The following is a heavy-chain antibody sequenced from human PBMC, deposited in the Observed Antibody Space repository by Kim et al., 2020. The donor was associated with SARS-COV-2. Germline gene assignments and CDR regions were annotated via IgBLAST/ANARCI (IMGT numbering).Heavy chain of an antibody. CDR1: GGFISRYY. V-gene: IGHV4-59*08. J-gene: IGHJ5*02. Sequence: SETLSLTCTVSGGFISRYYWSWIRQPPGKGLEWIGYIYYSGSTNYNPSLKRRVTISVDTSKNQFSLKLSSVTAADTAVYYCARHPDSGHDWLDPLGQGT. CDR2: IYYSGST. D-gene: IGHD1-26*01. CDR3: ARHPDSGHDWLDP.